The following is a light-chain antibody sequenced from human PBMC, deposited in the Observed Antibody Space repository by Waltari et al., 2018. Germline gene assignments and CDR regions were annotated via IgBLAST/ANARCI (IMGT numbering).Light chain of an antibody. V-gene: IGLV3-19*01. CDR1: SLSRYS. Sequence: SSELTQDPAVSVALGQTVSITCQGDSLSRYSASWYQQRPGQAPILILYGQDNRPSGIPDRFSGSTSGNTASLTITGAQAEDEADYYCLSRDTTSTRVFGGGTRLTV. CDR2: GQD. J-gene: IGLJ3*02. CDR3: LSRDTTSTRV.